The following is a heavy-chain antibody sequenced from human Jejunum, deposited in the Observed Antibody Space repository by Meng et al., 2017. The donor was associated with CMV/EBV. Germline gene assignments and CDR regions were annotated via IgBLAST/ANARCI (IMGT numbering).Heavy chain of an antibody. CDR3: AKEGLNAPFDY. CDR2: IYSGGNT. CDR1: VFTVSTNY. J-gene: IGHJ4*02. V-gene: IGHV3-53*01. Sequence: LVWSWEGYTLRGCSLRLFCAASVFTVSTNYMSWVRQAPGKGLGWVSVIYSGGNTYYADYVKGRFTISRDNSKNTPYLQMNNLRADDTAVYYCAKEGLNAPFDYWGQGTLVTVSS.